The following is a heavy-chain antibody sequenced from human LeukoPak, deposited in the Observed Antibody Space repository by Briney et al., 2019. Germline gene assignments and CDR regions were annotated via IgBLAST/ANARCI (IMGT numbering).Heavy chain of an antibody. J-gene: IGHJ6*03. V-gene: IGHV3-7*01. D-gene: IGHD1-26*01. Sequence: GGSLRLSCAASGFIVSSKYMSWVRQAPGKGLEWVANIKQDGSEEYYVDSVKGRFTISRDNAKNSLYLQMNSLRAEDTAIYYCAREVMSYSGTYFPYYFMDVWGKGTTVTISS. CDR2: IKQDGSEE. CDR1: GFIVSSKY. CDR3: AREVMSYSGTYFPYYFMDV.